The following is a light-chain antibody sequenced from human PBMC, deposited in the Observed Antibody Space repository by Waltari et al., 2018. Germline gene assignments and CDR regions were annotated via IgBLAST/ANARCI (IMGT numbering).Light chain of an antibody. CDR3: SSFTSSTTGI. Sequence: SALTQPDSVSGSPGQSITISCSGISSDSGGYEYVSWYQQHPGKAPKVIISDVNHRPSGFSTRFSGSKSGSSASLTISGLQAEDEADYYCSSFTSSTTGIFGGGTKVTVL. CDR1: SSDSGGYEY. CDR2: DVN. V-gene: IGLV2-14*03. J-gene: IGLJ2*01.